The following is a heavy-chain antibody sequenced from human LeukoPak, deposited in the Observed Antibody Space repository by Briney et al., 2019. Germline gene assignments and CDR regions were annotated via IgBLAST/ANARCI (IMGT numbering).Heavy chain of an antibody. J-gene: IGHJ4*02. Sequence: GRSLRLSCAASGFTFSSYGMHWVRQAPGKGLEWVAVISYDGSNKYYADPVKGRFTISRDNSKNTLYLQMNSLRAEDTAVYYCAKDDDDYPFDYWGQGTLVTVSS. V-gene: IGHV3-30*18. CDR2: ISYDGSNK. CDR3: AKDDDDYPFDY. CDR1: GFTFSSYG. D-gene: IGHD4-11*01.